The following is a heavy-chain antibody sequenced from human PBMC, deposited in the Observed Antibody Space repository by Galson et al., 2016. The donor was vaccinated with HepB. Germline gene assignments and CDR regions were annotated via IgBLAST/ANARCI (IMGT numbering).Heavy chain of an antibody. J-gene: IGHJ4*02. V-gene: IGHV3-23*01. CDR1: GFTFSSYA. CDR2: IDGSGTSR. CDR3: TKERIEISRRTPDY. D-gene: IGHD5-24*01. Sequence: SLRLSCAASGFTFSSYAMSWVRQAPGKGLQWVSAIDGSGTSRYYADSVQGRFTISRDNPKNTLYLQMSSLRDEDTAVYYCTKERIEISRRTPDYWGQGTLVTVS.